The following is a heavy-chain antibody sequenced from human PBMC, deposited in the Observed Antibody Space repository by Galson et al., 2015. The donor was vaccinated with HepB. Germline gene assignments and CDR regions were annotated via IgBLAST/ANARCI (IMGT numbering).Heavy chain of an antibody. V-gene: IGHV3-23*01. D-gene: IGHD3-10*01. CDR1: GFTFSSYA. J-gene: IGHJ4*02. CDR2: ISGSGGST. Sequence: SLRLSCAASGFTFSSYAMSWVRQAPGKGLEWVSAISGSGGSTYYADSVKGRFTISRDNSKNTLYLQMNSLRAEDTAVYYCAKDSLLWFGELEYYFDYWGQGTLVTVSS. CDR3: AKDSLLWFGELEYYFDY.